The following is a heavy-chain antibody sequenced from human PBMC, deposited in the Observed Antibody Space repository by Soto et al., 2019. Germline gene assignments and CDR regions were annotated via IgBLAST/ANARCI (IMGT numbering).Heavy chain of an antibody. V-gene: IGHV3-23*01. CDR3: AKREGRNFDY. D-gene: IGHD3-10*01. CDR1: SFTFSTYA. Sequence: GGSLRISCAGSSFTFSTYAMTWVRQAPGKGLEWVSAISVGGGTTKYADSVKGRFTISRDNSKNTLYLQMNSLRAEDTAVYYCAKREGRNFDYWGQGTLVTVS. J-gene: IGHJ4*02. CDR2: ISVGGGTT.